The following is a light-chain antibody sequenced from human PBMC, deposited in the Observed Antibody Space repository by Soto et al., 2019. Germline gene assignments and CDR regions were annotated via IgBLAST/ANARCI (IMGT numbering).Light chain of an antibody. CDR1: SSDIGGYNY. Sequence: QSALTQPASVSGSPGQSITISCTGTSSDIGGYNYVSWFQQHPGKDPKLMIYDVSNRPSGVSDRFSGSKSGNTASLTISGLQAEDEADYYCSSHTSRSTWVLGGGTKVTVL. CDR3: SSHTSRSTWV. V-gene: IGLV2-14*01. CDR2: DVS. J-gene: IGLJ3*02.